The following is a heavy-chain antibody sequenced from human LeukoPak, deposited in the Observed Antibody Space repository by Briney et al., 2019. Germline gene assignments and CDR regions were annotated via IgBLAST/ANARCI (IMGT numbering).Heavy chain of an antibody. Sequence: SETLSLTCTVSGYSISSGYFWGWIRQPPGKGLECIGTIYHSGSTYYNPSLKSRVTISVDTSKNQFSLKLSSVTAADTAVYYCARHQGYSYGYYYYYYMDVWGKGTTVTISS. V-gene: IGHV4-38-2*02. CDR2: IYHSGST. CDR1: GYSISSGYF. CDR3: ARHQGYSYGYYYYYYMDV. J-gene: IGHJ6*03. D-gene: IGHD5-18*01.